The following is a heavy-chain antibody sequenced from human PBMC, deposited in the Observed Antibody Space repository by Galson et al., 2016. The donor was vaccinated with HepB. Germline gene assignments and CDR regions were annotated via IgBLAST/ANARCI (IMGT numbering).Heavy chain of an antibody. D-gene: IGHD2-8*01. Sequence: SGAEVKKPGESLKISCQASGYTFANFWIGWVRQMPGKGLELMGIIFPGDSDVRYSPAFQGQVTISADKSISPTFLQWTTLKPSDTAMYYCARMGGGYCTKPNCYEDSGGRGTLVTVSS. CDR3: ARMGGGYCTKPNCYEDS. J-gene: IGHJ4*02. CDR2: IFPGDSDV. V-gene: IGHV5-51*01. CDR1: GYTFANFW.